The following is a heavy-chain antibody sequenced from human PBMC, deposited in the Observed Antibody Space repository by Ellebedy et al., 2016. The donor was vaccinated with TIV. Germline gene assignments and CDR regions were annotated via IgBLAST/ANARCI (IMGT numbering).Heavy chain of an antibody. D-gene: IGHD1-26*01. V-gene: IGHV3-74*01. CDR3: GRDLSGSADY. CDR1: GYTFSSYW. CDR2: IDEYGRIT. J-gene: IGHJ4*02. Sequence: GESLKISCAASGYTFSSYWMHWVRQAPGKGLVWVSRIDEYGRITDYADSVEGRFTISRDNAKNTLYPQMHGLRAEDTAVYYCGRDLSGSADYWGPGTLVTVAS.